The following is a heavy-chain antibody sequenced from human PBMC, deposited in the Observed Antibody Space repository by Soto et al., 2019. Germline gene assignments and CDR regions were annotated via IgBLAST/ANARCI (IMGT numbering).Heavy chain of an antibody. Sequence: ASVKVSCKVSGYTLTELSMHWVRQAPGKGLEWMGGFDPEDGETIYAQKFQGRVTMTEDTSTDTAYMELSSLRSEDTAVYYCSAGWDGDSSGYYGFGSGREGTLGAFAS. V-gene: IGHV1-24*01. CDR1: GYTLTELS. D-gene: IGHD3-22*01. J-gene: IGHJ4*02. CDR2: FDPEDGET. CDR3: SAGWDGDSSGYYGFGS.